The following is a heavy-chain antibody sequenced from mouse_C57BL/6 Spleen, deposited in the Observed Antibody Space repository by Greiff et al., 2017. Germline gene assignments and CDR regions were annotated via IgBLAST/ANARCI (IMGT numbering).Heavy chain of an antibody. CDR3: ASPLYYDYDGFAY. V-gene: IGHV1-50*01. D-gene: IGHD2-4*01. J-gene: IGHJ3*01. CDR2: IDPSDSDT. CDR1: GYTFTSYW. Sequence: QVQLQQPGAELVKPGASVKLSCKASGYTFTSYWMQWVKQRPGQGLEWIGEIDPSDSDTNYNQKFKGKATLTVDTSSSTAYMQLSSLTSEDSAVYYCASPLYYDYDGFAYWGQGTLVTVAA.